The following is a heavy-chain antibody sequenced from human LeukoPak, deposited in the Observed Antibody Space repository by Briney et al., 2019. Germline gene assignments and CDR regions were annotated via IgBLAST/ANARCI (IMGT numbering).Heavy chain of an antibody. CDR1: GGSIGSSSYY. CDR2: IYYSGST. D-gene: IGHD3-10*01. J-gene: IGHJ4*02. CDR3: MVRGVNHDY. Sequence: SETLSLTCTVSGGSIGSSSYYWGWIRQPPGKGLEWIGSIYYSGSTYYNPSLKSRVTISVDTSKNQFPLKLSSVTAADTAVYYCMVRGVNHDYWGQGTLVTVSS. V-gene: IGHV4-39*01.